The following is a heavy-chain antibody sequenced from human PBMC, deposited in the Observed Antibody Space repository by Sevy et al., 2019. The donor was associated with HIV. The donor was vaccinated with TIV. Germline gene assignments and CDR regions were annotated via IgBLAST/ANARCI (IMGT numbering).Heavy chain of an antibody. CDR2: ISFDATNK. J-gene: IGHJ1*01. D-gene: IGHD1-1*01. Sequence: GGSLRLSCAASGFTFNRYSMHGVRQAPSKGLEWVATISFDATNKHYPDSVKGRFTISRDNFQNSLFLQMDSLRPEDTAVYYCALERLSSDVAEYFQNWGQGTLVTVSS. V-gene: IGHV3-30-3*01. CDR3: ALERLSSDVAEYFQN. CDR1: GFTFNRYS.